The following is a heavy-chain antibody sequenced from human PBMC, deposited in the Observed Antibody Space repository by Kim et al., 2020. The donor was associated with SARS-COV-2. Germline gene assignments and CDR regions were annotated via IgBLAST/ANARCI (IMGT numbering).Heavy chain of an antibody. CDR3: AKGDFKVFDCTNGVCYWPTGPYYYYGMDV. J-gene: IGHJ6*02. V-gene: IGHV3-30*18. D-gene: IGHD2-8*01. CDR1: GFTFSSYG. Sequence: VVQAGRSLRLSCAASGFTFSSYGMHWVRQAPGKGLEWVAVISYDGSNKYYADSVKGRFTISRDNSKNTLYLQMNSLRAEDTAVYYCAKGDFKVFDCTNGVCYWPTGPYYYYGMDVWGQGTKVTV. CDR2: ISYDGSNK.